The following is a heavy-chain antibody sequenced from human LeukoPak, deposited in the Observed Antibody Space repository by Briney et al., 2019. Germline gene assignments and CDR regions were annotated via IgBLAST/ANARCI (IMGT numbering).Heavy chain of an antibody. D-gene: IGHD5-24*01. J-gene: IGHJ4*02. CDR3: ARDLEEMATITLGDY. Sequence: PGGSLRLSCAASGFTFSSYSMNWVRQAPGKGLEWVSSISSSSSYIYYADSVKGRFTISRDNAKNSLYLQMNSLRAEDTAVYYRARDLEEMATITLGDYWGQGTLVTVSS. CDR2: ISSSSSYI. V-gene: IGHV3-21*01. CDR1: GFTFSSYS.